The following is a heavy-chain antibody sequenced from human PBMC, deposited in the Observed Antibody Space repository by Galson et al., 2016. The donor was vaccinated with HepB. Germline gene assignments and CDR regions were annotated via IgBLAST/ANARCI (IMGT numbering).Heavy chain of an antibody. CDR2: IITGNGDT. D-gene: IGHD3-10*01. CDR3: ARPRDYYGSGQDPYYGMDV. J-gene: IGHJ6*01. Sequence: SCKASGYTFTTYAMHWVRQAPGQRLEWLGWIITGNGDTKYSQKFQGRVTITRDTSASTVYMELSSLRSEDTAVYYCARPRDYYGSGQDPYYGMDVWGQGTTVTVSS. V-gene: IGHV1-3*04. CDR1: GYTFTTYA.